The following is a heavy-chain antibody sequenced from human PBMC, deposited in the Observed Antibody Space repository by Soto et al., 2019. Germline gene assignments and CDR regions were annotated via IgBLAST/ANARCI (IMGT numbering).Heavy chain of an antibody. CDR3: ASHYDMWSGYLSPVDY. D-gene: IGHD3-3*01. V-gene: IGHV3-11*01. CDR2: IDTSGTKI. CDR1: GYTFSDYY. J-gene: IGHJ4*02. Sequence: QVQLVESGGDLVKPGGSLRLSCAASGYTFSDYYMSWIRQAPGKGLEWISYIDTSGTKISYADSVKGRFTITRDNAKNSRNLEMNTMRDEDTAVYYCASHYDMWSGYLSPVDYWGQGTLVTVSS.